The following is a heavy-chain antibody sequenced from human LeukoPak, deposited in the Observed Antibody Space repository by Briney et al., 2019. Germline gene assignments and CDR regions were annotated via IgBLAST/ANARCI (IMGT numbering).Heavy chain of an antibody. D-gene: IGHD1-14*01. J-gene: IGHJ6*03. CDR3: ARVRSTYYMDV. Sequence: SETLSLTCTVSGGSISSYYWSWIRQPPGKGLEWIGYIYYSGSTNYNPSLKSRVTISVDTSKNQFSLKLSSVAAADTAVYYCARVRSTYYMDVWGKGTTVTVSS. CDR1: GGSISSYY. CDR2: IYYSGST. V-gene: IGHV4-59*08.